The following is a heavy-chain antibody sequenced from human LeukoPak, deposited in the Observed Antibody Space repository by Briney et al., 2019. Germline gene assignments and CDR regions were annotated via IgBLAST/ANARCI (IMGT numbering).Heavy chain of an antibody. Sequence: PGGSLRLSCTASGFTFGDYAMSWVRQAPGKGLEWVGLIRSKAYGGTTEYAASVKGRFTISRDDSKSIAYLQMNSLKTEDTAVYYCTRVGGFNQWLVPIGDYWGQGTLVTVSS. J-gene: IGHJ4*02. CDR3: TRVGGFNQWLVPIGDY. V-gene: IGHV3-49*04. CDR2: IRSKAYGGTT. CDR1: GFTFGDYA. D-gene: IGHD6-19*01.